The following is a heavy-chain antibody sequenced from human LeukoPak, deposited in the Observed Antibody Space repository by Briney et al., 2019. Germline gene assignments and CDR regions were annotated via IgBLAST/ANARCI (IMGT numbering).Heavy chain of an antibody. V-gene: IGHV4-30-4*01. Sequence: SETLSLTCTVSGGSFSSGDYYWSWIRQPPGKGLEWIAYMYYSGSTYYNPSLKSRVTMSADTSKNQLSLKLSSVTAADTAVYYCARPYYYDSRIDPWGQGILVTVSS. CDR2: MYYSGST. D-gene: IGHD3-22*01. J-gene: IGHJ5*02. CDR3: ARPYYYDSRIDP. CDR1: GGSFSSGDYY.